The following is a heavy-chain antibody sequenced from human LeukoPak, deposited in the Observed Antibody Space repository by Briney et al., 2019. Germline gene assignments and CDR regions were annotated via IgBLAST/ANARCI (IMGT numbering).Heavy chain of an antibody. V-gene: IGHV1-69*06. CDR3: AVYYYDSSGYYHFDY. Sequence: SVNVPFMACGRTHIIYAIRGVRQASGQAREWMGVIIPIFGTENYAQKLQGRVTVSADKSTSTAYMEMSSLRSEDTAVYYCAVYYYDSSGYYHFDYWGQGTLVTVSS. CDR2: IIPIFGTE. CDR1: GRTHIIYA. J-gene: IGHJ4*02. D-gene: IGHD3-22*01.